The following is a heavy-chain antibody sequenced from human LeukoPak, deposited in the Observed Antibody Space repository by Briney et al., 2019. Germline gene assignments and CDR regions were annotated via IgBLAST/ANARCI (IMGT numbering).Heavy chain of an antibody. Sequence: ASVKVSCKASGYTFNGFYLHWVRQAPGQGLEWMGWINPNSGGTNYAQKFQGRVTMTRDTSISTAYMELSGLRSDDTAVYYCARRMATVTTPDYWGQGTLVTVSS. V-gene: IGHV1-2*02. CDR1: GYTFNGFY. D-gene: IGHD4-11*01. J-gene: IGHJ4*02. CDR2: INPNSGGT. CDR3: ARRMATVTTPDY.